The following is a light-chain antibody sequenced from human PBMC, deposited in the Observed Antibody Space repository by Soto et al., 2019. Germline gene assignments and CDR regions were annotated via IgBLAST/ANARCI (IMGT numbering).Light chain of an antibody. CDR2: DVD. CDR3: CSYAGSDTML. CDR1: STNVGIYNY. J-gene: IGLJ3*02. Sequence: QSVLTQPPSVSGSPGQSVTISCTGSSTNVGIYNYVSWYQEHPGKAPKLIIYDVDKRPSGVPDRFSGSKSGNTASLTISGLQAEDEADYYCCSYAGSDTMLFGGGTKLTVL. V-gene: IGLV2-11*01.